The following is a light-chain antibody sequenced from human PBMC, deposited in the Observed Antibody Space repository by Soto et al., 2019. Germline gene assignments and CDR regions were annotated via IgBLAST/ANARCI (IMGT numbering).Light chain of an antibody. Sequence: QAVLTQPPSASGTPGQRVTISCSGSNSNVGRNGVNWYQQLPGTAPKLLVYNNNQRPSGVPDRFSGSKSGTSASLAIGGLQSEDEADYYCATWDDSLNGLYVFGTGTKVTVL. J-gene: IGLJ1*01. CDR1: NSNVGRNG. CDR2: NNN. V-gene: IGLV1-44*01. CDR3: ATWDDSLNGLYV.